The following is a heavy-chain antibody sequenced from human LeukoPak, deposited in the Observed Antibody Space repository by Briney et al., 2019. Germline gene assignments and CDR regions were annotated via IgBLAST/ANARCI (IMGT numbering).Heavy chain of an antibody. CDR3: ARDKEAAVDFWSGYYPL. J-gene: IGHJ4*02. CDR2: IKRDGSEK. CDR1: GFTFSSYW. V-gene: IGHV3-7*01. D-gene: IGHD3-3*01. Sequence: GGSLRLSCAASGFTFSSYWMGWVRQAPGKGLEWVANIKRDGSEKYYGDSVKGRFTVSRDNDMNSLYLQMTSLRAEDTAVYYCARDKEAAVDFWSGYYPLWGQGTLVIVSS.